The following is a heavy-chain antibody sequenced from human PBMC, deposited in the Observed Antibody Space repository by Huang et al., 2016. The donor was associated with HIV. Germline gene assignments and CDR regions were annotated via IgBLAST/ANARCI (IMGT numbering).Heavy chain of an antibody. J-gene: IGHJ2*01. Sequence: QVQLQESGPGLVKPSETLSLTCTVSGGSISSHYGSWIRQPPGKGLEWIGSIDYSGSTNSNPSLKSRVTISVDTSKNQFSLKLSSVTAADTAVYYCARDDQQWLVNFNLWGRGTLVTVSS. CDR2: IDYSGST. V-gene: IGHV4-59*11. D-gene: IGHD6-19*01. CDR3: ARDDQQWLVNFNL. CDR1: GGSISSHY.